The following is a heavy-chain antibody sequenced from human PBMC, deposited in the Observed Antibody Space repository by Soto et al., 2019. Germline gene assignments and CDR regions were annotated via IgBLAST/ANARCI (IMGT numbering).Heavy chain of an antibody. CDR2: IRSKAYGGTT. V-gene: IGHV3-49*03. J-gene: IGHJ4*02. CDR1: GFTFGDYA. Sequence: GGSLRLSCTASGFTFGDYAMSWFRQAPGKGLEWVGFIRSKAYGGTTEYAATGKGRFTISSDDSKIIAYLQMNSLKTEDTAVYYCTRDLSRITIFGVVTPPYDYWGQGTLVTVSS. CDR3: TRDLSRITIFGVVTPPYDY. D-gene: IGHD3-3*01.